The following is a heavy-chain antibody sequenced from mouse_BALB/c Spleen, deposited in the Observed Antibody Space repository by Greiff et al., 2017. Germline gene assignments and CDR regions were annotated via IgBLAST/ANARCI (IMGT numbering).Heavy chain of an antibody. D-gene: IGHD2-10*02. CDR1: GFSLTSYG. Sequence: VKLMESGPGLVQPSQSLSITCTVSGFSLTSYGVHWVRQSPGKGLEWLGVIWSGGSTDYNAAFISRLSISKDNSKSQVFFKMNSLQADDTAIYYCARKGEYGKYYYAMDYWGQGTSVTVSS. CDR3: ARKGEYGKYYYAMDY. V-gene: IGHV2-4-1*01. CDR2: IWSGGST. J-gene: IGHJ4*01.